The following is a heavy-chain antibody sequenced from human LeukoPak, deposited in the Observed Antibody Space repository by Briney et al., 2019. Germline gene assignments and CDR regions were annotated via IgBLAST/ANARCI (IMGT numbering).Heavy chain of an antibody. Sequence: AGGSLRLSCAASDFTFRTYPMSWVRQAPGKGLEWVAAISVSDTTFYAGSVKGRFTIPRDNSKNTVYLQMNSLRGDDTAVYYCAKDSRWPNDAFNLWGQGTLVTVSS. CDR1: DFTFRTYP. D-gene: IGHD6-13*01. V-gene: IGHV3-23*01. CDR2: ISVSDTT. J-gene: IGHJ3*01. CDR3: AKDSRWPNDAFNL.